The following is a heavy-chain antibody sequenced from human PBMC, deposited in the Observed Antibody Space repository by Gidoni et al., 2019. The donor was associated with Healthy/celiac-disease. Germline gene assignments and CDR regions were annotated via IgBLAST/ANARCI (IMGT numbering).Heavy chain of an antibody. D-gene: IGHD6-6*01. J-gene: IGHJ5*02. CDR1: GYTLTELS. V-gene: IGHV1-24*01. CDR3: ATVHQKTDSNWCDP. CDR2: FDPEDGET. Sequence: VQLVQSGAEVQKPGASVTVSCKVSGYTLTELSMHWVRQAPGKGLEWMGGFDPEDGETIYAQKFKGRVTMTEDKSTDTDDMELSSLRSEDTAVYYCATVHQKTDSNWCDPWGQGTLVTVSS.